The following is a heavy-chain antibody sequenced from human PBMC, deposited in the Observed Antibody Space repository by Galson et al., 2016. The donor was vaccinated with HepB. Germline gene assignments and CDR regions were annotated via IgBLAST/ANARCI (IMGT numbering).Heavy chain of an antibody. Sequence: SETLSLTCTVSGGSISSYYWGWTRQPPGKGLEWIGSVYYSGTAYYDPSLKSRVSISVDTSKNQFSLRLSSVTAGDTAVYFCASHCGGDCYNNLADAFDIWGRGTMVTVSS. J-gene: IGHJ3*02. CDR2: VYYSGTA. D-gene: IGHD2-21*01. CDR1: GGSISSYY. CDR3: ASHCGGDCYNNLADAFDI. V-gene: IGHV4-59*05.